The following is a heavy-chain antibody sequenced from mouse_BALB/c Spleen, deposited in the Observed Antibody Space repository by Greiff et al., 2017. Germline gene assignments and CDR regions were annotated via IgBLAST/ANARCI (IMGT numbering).Heavy chain of an antibody. D-gene: IGHD4-1*01. J-gene: IGHJ4*01. V-gene: IGHV5-6*01. CDR3: ARQETGTGAMDY. CDR2: ISSGGSYT. Sequence: EVQLVESGGGLVKPGGSLKLSCAASGFTFSSYGMSWVRQTPDKRLEWVATISSGGSYTYYPDSVKGRFTISRDNAKNTLYLQMSSLKSEDTAMYYCARQETGTGAMDYWGQGTSVTVSS. CDR1: GFTFSSYG.